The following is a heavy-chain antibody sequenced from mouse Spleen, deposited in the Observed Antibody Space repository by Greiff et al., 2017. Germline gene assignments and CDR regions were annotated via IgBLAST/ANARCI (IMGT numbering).Heavy chain of an antibody. Sequence: QVQLQQSGAELVKPGASVKLSCKASGYTFTSYWMHWVKQRPGQGLEWIGMIHPNSGSTNYNEKFKSKATLTVDKSSSTAYMQLSSLTSEDSAVYYCARRDSSGYETSFDYWGQGTTLTVSS. CDR2: IHPNSGST. J-gene: IGHJ2*01. CDR3: ARRDSSGYETSFDY. D-gene: IGHD3-2*01. V-gene: IGHV1-64*01. CDR1: GYTFTSYW.